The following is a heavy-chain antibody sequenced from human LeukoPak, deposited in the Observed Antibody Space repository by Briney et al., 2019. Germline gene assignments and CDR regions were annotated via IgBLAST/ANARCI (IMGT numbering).Heavy chain of an antibody. V-gene: IGHV3-30*04. CDR1: GFTFSSYA. CDR2: ISYDGSNK. CDR3: AKVPSYYYYMDV. J-gene: IGHJ6*03. Sequence: GGSLRLSCAASGFTFSSYAMHWVRQAPGKGLEWVAVISYDGSNKYYADSVKGRFTISRDNSKNTLYLQMNSLRAEDTAVYYCAKVPSYYYYMDVWGKGTTVTVSS.